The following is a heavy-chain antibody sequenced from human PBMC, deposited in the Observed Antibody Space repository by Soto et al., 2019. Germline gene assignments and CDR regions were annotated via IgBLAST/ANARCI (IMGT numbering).Heavy chain of an antibody. V-gene: IGHV3-33*01. CDR3: ARDPRSRGYLDF. CDR1: GFTLTNFA. J-gene: IGHJ4*03. CDR2: LWHDGSNR. Sequence: QVQLVESGGGVVLPGGSLRLSCTASGFTLTNFAMHWVRQAPGKGLEWVALLWHDGSNRYYLDSVKGRFTISRDTSKNTLYLDITGLRVEDAALYYCARDPRSRGYLDFWGQGTPVTVSS.